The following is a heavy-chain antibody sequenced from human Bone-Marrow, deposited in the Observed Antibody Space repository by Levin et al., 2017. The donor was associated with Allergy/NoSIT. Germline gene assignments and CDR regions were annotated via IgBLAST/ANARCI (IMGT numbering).Heavy chain of an antibody. CDR1: GFTFSTYY. V-gene: IGHV3-7*04. CDR2: IKQDGSAQ. J-gene: IGHJ4*02. CDR3: ARENWLNDY. Sequence: GESLKISCAASGFTFSTYYMTWVRQAPGKGLEWVAHIKQDGSAQYYVDSVQGRFTVSRDNAKNSMYLQMNSLRAEDTAVYYCARENWLNDYWGQGTLVTVSS. D-gene: IGHD1-1*01.